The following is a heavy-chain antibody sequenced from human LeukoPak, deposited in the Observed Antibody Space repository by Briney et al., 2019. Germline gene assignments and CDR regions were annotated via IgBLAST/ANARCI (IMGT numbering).Heavy chain of an antibody. CDR3: ASHDYGDDYYYYYMDV. CDR1: GGSISSYY. D-gene: IGHD4-17*01. Sequence: SETLSLTCTVSGGSISSYYWSWIRQPPGKGQEWIGYIYYSGSTNYNPSLKSRVTISVDTSKNQFSLKLSSATAADTAVYYCASHDYGDDYYYYYMDVWGKGTTVTVSS. J-gene: IGHJ6*03. CDR2: IYYSGST. V-gene: IGHV4-59*01.